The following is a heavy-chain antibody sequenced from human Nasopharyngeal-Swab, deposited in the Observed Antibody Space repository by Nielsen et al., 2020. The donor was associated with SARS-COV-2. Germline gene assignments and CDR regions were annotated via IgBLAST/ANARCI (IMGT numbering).Heavy chain of an antibody. CDR1: GYTFTGYY. CDR3: ARDRSASWSALDV. V-gene: IGHV1-2*04. J-gene: IGHJ6*04. CDR2: INPNSGGT. Sequence: ASMKVSCKASGYTFTGYYIHWVRQAPGQGLEWMGWINPNSGGTNYAQKFQGWVTMTRDTSISTAYMELSRLKSDDTAMYYCARDRSASWSALDVWGKGTTVTVSS. D-gene: IGHD6-13*01.